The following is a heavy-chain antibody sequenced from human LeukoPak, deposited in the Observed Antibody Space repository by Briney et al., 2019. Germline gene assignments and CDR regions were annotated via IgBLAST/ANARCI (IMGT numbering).Heavy chain of an antibody. Sequence: PSETLSLTCTVSGGSISSYYWSWIRRPAGKGLEWIGRIYTSGSTNYNPSLKSRVTMSVDTSKNQFSLKLSSVTAADTAVYYCASGVVAGALRPFDSWGQGTLVTVSS. CDR1: GGSISSYY. CDR3: ASGVVAGALRPFDS. J-gene: IGHJ4*02. D-gene: IGHD2-2*01. V-gene: IGHV4-4*07. CDR2: IYTSGST.